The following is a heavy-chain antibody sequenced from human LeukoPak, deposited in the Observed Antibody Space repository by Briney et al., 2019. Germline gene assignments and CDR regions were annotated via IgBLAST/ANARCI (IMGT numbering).Heavy chain of an antibody. Sequence: GASVKVSCKASEYTFTDYYIHWVRQAPGQGLEWMGWINPNSGATNCAQKFQGRVTMTMDTSISTAYLDLGRLRTDDTAVYYCARNGRFDNWFDPWGPGTLVAVSS. CDR3: ARNGRFDNWFDP. CDR1: EYTFTDYY. J-gene: IGHJ5*02. CDR2: INPNSGAT. D-gene: IGHD1-26*01. V-gene: IGHV1-2*02.